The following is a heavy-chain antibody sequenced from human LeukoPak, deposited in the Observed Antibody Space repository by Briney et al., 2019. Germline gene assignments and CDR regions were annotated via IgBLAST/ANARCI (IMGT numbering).Heavy chain of an antibody. D-gene: IGHD3-10*01. CDR1: GYTFTGYY. CDR3: AREGYYYGSGSYPHFYY. Sequence: ASVKVSCMASGYTFTGYYMHWVRQPPGQGLEWMGWINPNSGGTNYAQTFQGRGTMTRDTSISTAYMELSRLRSDDTAVYYCAREGYYYGSGSYPHFYYWGQGTLVSVSS. J-gene: IGHJ4*02. CDR2: INPNSGGT. V-gene: IGHV1-2*02.